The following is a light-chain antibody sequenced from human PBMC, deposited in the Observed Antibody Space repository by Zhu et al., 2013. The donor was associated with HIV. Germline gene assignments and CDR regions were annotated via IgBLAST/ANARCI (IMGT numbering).Light chain of an antibody. CDR3: QQYNSYCT. Sequence: DIQMTQSPSSLSASVGDRISITCRASQGIRIDLGWYQQKPGKAPKRLIYAASTLQNGVPSRFSGSGSGTEFTLTINNLQPEDSATYYCQQYNSYCTFGQGPRWKSN. V-gene: IGKV1-17*02. CDR1: QGIRID. CDR2: AAS. J-gene: IGKJ1*01.